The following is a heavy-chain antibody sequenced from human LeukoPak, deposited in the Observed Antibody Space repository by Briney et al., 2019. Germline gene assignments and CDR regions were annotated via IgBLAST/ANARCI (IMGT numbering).Heavy chain of an antibody. J-gene: IGHJ5*02. V-gene: IGHV4-59*08. CDR2: IYYSGST. Sequence: PSKTLSLSCTVTGGSMSNFYWTWIRQPPGKGLEWIANIYYSGSTNYNPSLKSRVTMSIDTSKNQFSLKLSSVTAADTAVYYCARSLYCSSVNCPTQTWFDPWGQGTLVSVSS. CDR3: ARSLYCSSVNCPTQTWFDP. D-gene: IGHD2-2*01. CDR1: GGSMSNFY.